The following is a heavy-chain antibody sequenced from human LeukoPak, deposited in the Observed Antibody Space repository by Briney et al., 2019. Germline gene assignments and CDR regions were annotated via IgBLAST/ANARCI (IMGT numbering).Heavy chain of an antibody. J-gene: IGHJ5*02. CDR2: IYPGDSDT. CDR1: GYSLTSNW. Sequence: GESLKISCKGSGYSLTSNWIGWVRQMPGKGLEWMGIIYPGDSDTRYSPSFQGQVTISADKSISTAYLQWSSLKASDTAMYYCARGCSGGSCYGYNWFDPWGQGTLVTVSS. V-gene: IGHV5-51*01. D-gene: IGHD2-15*01. CDR3: ARGCSGGSCYGYNWFDP.